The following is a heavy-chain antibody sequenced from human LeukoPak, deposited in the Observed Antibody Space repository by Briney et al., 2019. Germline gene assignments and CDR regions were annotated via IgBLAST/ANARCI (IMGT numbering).Heavy chain of an antibody. CDR2: INPNSGGT. CDR3: ASDTPRIAARRNPNWFDP. V-gene: IGHV1-2*02. Sequence: AAVKVSCKASGYTFTRYYMHWVRQAPGQGLEGMGWINPNSGGTNYAQKFQGRVTMTRDTSISTAYMEQSRMRSHDTDVYYCASDTPRIAARRNPNWFDPWGQGPLVTVSS. CDR1: GYTFTRYY. D-gene: IGHD6-6*01. J-gene: IGHJ5*02.